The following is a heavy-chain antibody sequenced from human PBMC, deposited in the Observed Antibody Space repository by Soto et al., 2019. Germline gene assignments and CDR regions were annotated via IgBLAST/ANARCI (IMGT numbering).Heavy chain of an antibody. V-gene: IGHV1-18*01. CDR3: ARGRGVSSWYETPHYFDS. Sequence: QVQLVQSGAEVKKPGASVKVSCRASGYSFTGYGITWVRQTPGQGLEWMGWISVHNGYTNYPQKLQDRLNMTTDTSTSTAYRELTRLRSDDTAVDYCARGRGVSSWYETPHYFDSWGQGTLVTVSS. CDR2: ISVHNGYT. J-gene: IGHJ4*02. D-gene: IGHD6-13*01. CDR1: GYSFTGYG.